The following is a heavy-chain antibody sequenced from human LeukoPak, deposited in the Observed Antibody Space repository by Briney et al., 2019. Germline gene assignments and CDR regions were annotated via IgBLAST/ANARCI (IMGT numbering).Heavy chain of an antibody. CDR2: IHHSGST. D-gene: IGHD3-22*01. CDR1: GGSISGYY. V-gene: IGHV4-59*01. Sequence: PSETLSLTCTVPGGSISGYYWSWIRQPPGKGLEWIGYIHHSGSTNSNPSLKSRVTMSVDTSKRQFSFRLSSVTAADTAVYYCARDGRMYDKSGFYYFDYWGQGTLATVSS. CDR3: ARDGRMYDKSGFYYFDY. J-gene: IGHJ4*02.